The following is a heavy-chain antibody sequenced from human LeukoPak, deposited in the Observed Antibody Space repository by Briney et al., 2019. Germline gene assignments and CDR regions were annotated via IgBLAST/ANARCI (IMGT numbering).Heavy chain of an antibody. D-gene: IGHD3-22*01. CDR3: ARTPPDYYDSSGFYYFDY. Sequence: GASVKVSCKASGYTFTSYGISWVRQAPGQGLEWMGWINPNSGGTNYAQKFQGWVTMTRDTSISTAYMELSRLRSDDTAVYYCARTPPDYYDSSGFYYFDYWGQGTLVTVSS. CDR2: INPNSGGT. V-gene: IGHV1-2*04. J-gene: IGHJ4*02. CDR1: GYTFTSYG.